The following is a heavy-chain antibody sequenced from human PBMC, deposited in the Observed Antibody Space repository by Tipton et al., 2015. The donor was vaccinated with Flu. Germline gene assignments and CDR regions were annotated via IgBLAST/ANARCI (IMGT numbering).Heavy chain of an antibody. CDR2: INQDGSEK. CDR1: GFTFSTFW. D-gene: IGHD3-22*01. CDR3: VREEGHYYDTSGFFDY. Sequence: QLVQSGGGLVQPGGSLRLSCAASGFTFSTFWMSWVRQAPGKGLEWVANINQDGSEKYYVDSVKGRFTISRDKAKNSLYLQMNSLRAEDTSVYYCVREEGHYYDTSGFFDYWGQGTLVTVSS. J-gene: IGHJ4*02. V-gene: IGHV3-7*01.